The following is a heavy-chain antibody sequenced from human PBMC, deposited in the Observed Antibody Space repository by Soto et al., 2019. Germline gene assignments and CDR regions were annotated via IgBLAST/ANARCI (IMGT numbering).Heavy chain of an antibody. CDR2: ISYDGSNK. Sequence: QVQLVESGGGVVQPGRSLRLSCAASGFTFSSYAMHWVRQAPGKGLEWVAVISYDGSNKYYADSVKGRFTISRDNSKNTLYLQMNSLRAEDTAVYYCARERRGYCSSTSCLHFDYWGQGTLVTVSS. J-gene: IGHJ4*02. D-gene: IGHD2-2*01. CDR1: GFTFSSYA. V-gene: IGHV3-30-3*01. CDR3: ARERRGYCSSTSCLHFDY.